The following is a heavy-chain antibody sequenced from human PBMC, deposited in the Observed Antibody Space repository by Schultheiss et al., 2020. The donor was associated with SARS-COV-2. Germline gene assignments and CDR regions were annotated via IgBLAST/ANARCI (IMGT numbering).Heavy chain of an antibody. Sequence: GESLKISCAASGFAFSSYAMNWVRQAPGKGLEWVAVLWYDGSNKYYADSVKGRFTISRDNSKNTLYLQMNSLRAEDTAVYYCARGLGYCSSTSCYDAFDIWGQGTMVTVSS. CDR1: GFAFSSYA. J-gene: IGHJ3*02. V-gene: IGHV3-33*08. CDR2: LWYDGSNK. CDR3: ARGLGYCSSTSCYDAFDI. D-gene: IGHD2-2*01.